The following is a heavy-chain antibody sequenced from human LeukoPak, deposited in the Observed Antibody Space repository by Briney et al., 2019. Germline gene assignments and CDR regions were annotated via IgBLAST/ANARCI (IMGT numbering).Heavy chain of an antibody. D-gene: IGHD6-19*01. CDR2: INHSGST. CDR1: GGSFSGYY. J-gene: IGHJ4*02. Sequence: PSETLSLTCAVYGGSFSGYYWSWIRQPPGKGLEWIGEINHSGSTNYNPSLKSRVTISVDTSKNQFSLKLSSVTAADTAVYYCARSAVAGTEGDYWGQGTLVTVSS. CDR3: ARSAVAGTEGDY. V-gene: IGHV4-34*01.